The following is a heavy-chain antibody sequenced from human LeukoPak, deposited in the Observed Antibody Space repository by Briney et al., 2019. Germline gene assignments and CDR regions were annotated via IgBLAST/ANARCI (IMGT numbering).Heavy chain of an antibody. J-gene: IGHJ4*02. Sequence: GGSLRLSCTASGFNFSAYEMTWVRQAPGKGLEWLSYIDYSGSTIYYGDSVEGRFTVSRDNVKNSLYLQMNSLRVVYTALDYCARAFALDYWGQGTLVTVSS. CDR2: IDYSGSTI. CDR3: ARAFALDY. V-gene: IGHV3-48*03. D-gene: IGHD3-16*01. CDR1: GFNFSAYE.